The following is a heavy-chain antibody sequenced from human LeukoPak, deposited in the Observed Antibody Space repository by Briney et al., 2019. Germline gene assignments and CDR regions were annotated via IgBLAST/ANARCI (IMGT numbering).Heavy chain of an antibody. CDR1: GFTFSSYY. CDR2: VDNDGSGS. J-gene: IGHJ4*02. Sequence: GGSLRLSCAASGFTFSSYYMHWVRQAPGKGLVWVSRVDNDGSGSIYADSVKGRFTTSSDNAKNTVFLQMNSLRVEDTAVYHCARGGFSHGFDLWGQGTRVTVSS. V-gene: IGHV3-74*01. D-gene: IGHD2/OR15-2a*01. CDR3: ARGGFSHGFDL.